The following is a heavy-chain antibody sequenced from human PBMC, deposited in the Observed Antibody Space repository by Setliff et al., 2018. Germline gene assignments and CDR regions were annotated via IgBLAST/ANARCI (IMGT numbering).Heavy chain of an antibody. Sequence: GGSLRLSCAASGFTFSDAWMNWVRQAPGKVLEWVGRIKSKADGGTADFAAPVKGRFTISRDDSKNTMSLQMNSLKTEDTAVYFCATRLGDFWGQGTLVTVSS. CDR1: GFTFSDAW. CDR3: ATRLGDF. J-gene: IGHJ4*02. V-gene: IGHV3-15*01. CDR2: IKSKADGGTA.